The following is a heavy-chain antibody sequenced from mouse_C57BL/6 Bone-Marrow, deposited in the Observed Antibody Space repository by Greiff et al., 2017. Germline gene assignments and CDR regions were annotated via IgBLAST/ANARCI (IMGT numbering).Heavy chain of an antibody. CDR3: ARSFYYYGSSPWCAY. CDR2: LDPSDSYT. CDR1: GYTFTSYW. D-gene: IGHD1-1*01. J-gene: IGHJ3*01. V-gene: IGHV1-69*01. Sequence: QVQLQQPGAELVMPGASVKLSCKASGYTFTSYWMHWVKQRPGQGLEWIGELDPSDSYTNYNQKFKGKSTLTVAKSSSTAYMQLSSLTSEDSSVYYCARSFYYYGSSPWCAYWGQGTLVTVSA.